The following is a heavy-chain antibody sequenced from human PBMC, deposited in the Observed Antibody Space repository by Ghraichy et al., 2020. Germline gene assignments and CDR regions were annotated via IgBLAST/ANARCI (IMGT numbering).Heavy chain of an antibody. CDR2: IYSGGST. D-gene: IGHD3-10*01. Sequence: GGSLRLSCAASGFTVSSNYMSWVRQAPGKGLEWVSVIYSGGSTYYADSVKGRFTISRHNSKNTLYLQMNSLRAEDTAVYYCARDLRSNYYGSGSYEGDLWGRGTLVTVSS. J-gene: IGHJ2*01. CDR3: ARDLRSNYYGSGSYEGDL. CDR1: GFTVSSNY. V-gene: IGHV3-53*04.